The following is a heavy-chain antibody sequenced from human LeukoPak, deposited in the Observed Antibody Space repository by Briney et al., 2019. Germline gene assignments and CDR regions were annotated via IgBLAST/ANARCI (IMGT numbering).Heavy chain of an antibody. V-gene: IGHV3-23*01. J-gene: IGHJ4*02. CDR1: GFTFRSNA. CDR3: ARAATDY. CDR2: ISGSGLST. Sequence: GGSLRLSCAASGFTFRSNAMSWVRQAPGKGLEWVSGISGSGLSTDYADSVKGRFTISRDNSKNTLCLQMNSLRAEDTAVYYCARAATDYWGQGTLVTVPS.